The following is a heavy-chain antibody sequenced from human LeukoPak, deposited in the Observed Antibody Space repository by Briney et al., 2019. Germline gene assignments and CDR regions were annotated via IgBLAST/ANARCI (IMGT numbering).Heavy chain of an antibody. J-gene: IGHJ6*03. CDR2: INAGNGNT. CDR1: GYTFTTYA. V-gene: IGHV1-3*01. CDR3: ARVGYSYGYDFYYYMDV. D-gene: IGHD5-18*01. Sequence: GASVKVSCKASGYTFTTYAIQWVRQAPGQRLEWMGWINAGNGNTKYSQNFQGRVTITRDTPASTAYMELSSPRSEDTAVYYCARVGYSYGYDFYYYMDVWGKGTTVTVSS.